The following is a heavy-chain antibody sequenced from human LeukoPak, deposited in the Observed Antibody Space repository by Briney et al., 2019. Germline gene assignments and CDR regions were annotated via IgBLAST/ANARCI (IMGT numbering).Heavy chain of an antibody. J-gene: IGHJ6*02. V-gene: IGHV1-69*04. CDR1: GGTFSSYA. D-gene: IGHD2-2*01. Sequence: SVKVSCKASGGTFSSYAISWVRQAPGQGLEWMGRIIPILGIANYAQKFQGRVTMTRDTSTSTVYMELSSLRSEDTAVYYCARGGYCSSTSCYLGLYYYYGMDVWGQGTTVTVSS. CDR2: IIPILGIA. CDR3: ARGGYCSSTSCYLGLYYYYGMDV.